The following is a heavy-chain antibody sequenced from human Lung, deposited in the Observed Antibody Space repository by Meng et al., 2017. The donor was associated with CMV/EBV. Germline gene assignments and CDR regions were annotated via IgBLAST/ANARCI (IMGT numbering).Heavy chain of an antibody. V-gene: IGHV1-18*01. Sequence: QAQLVQSGGEVKNPGAPVKVSCKASGYTFTNYGITWVRQAPGQGLEWMGWINAYNGDTNYAQTLQGRVTMPTDTSTSTAYMELRSLRSDDTAVYYCARVEVGITSGDYWGQGTLVTVSS. CDR2: INAYNGDT. J-gene: IGHJ4*02. CDR3: ARVEVGITSGDY. CDR1: GYTFTNYG. D-gene: IGHD1-26*01.